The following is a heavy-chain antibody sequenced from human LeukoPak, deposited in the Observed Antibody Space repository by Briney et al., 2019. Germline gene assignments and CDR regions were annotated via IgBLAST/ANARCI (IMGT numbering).Heavy chain of an antibody. CDR1: GYTFTSYG. V-gene: IGHV1-18*01. Sequence: LRASVKVSCKASGYTFTSYGISWVRQAPGQGLEWMGWISAYNGNTNHAQKPQGRVTMTTDTSTSTAYMELRSLRSDDTAVYYCARLVSSSWTVDYWGQGTLVTVSS. D-gene: IGHD6-13*01. CDR3: ARLVSSSWTVDY. J-gene: IGHJ4*02. CDR2: ISAYNGNT.